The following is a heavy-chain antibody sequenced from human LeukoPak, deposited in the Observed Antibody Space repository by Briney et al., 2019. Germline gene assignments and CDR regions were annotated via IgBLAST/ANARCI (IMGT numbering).Heavy chain of an antibody. V-gene: IGHV1-69*13. J-gene: IGHJ5*02. CDR1: GGTFSSYA. CDR2: IIPIFGTA. D-gene: IGHD3-22*01. Sequence: SVKVSCKASGGTFSSYAISWVRQAPGQGLEWMGGIIPIFGTANYAQKFQGRVTITADESTSTAYMELGSLRSEDTAVYYCARGSYYDSSGYYYLGWFDPWGQGTLVTVSS. CDR3: ARGSYYDSSGYYYLGWFDP.